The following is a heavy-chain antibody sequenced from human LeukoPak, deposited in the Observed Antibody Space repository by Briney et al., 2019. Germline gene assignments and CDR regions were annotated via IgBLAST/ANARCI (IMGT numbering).Heavy chain of an antibody. CDR1: GFTFSDYY. CDR3: ARVEIAVAPPDY. D-gene: IGHD6-19*01. CDR2: ISTSANII. J-gene: IGHJ4*02. Sequence: GASLRPSCAASGFTFSDYYMSWIRQAPGKGLEWVSYISTSANIIYYADSVKGRFTISRDNAEKSLYLQMNSLRAEDTAVYYCARVEIAVAPPDYWGQGTLVTVSS. V-gene: IGHV3-11*01.